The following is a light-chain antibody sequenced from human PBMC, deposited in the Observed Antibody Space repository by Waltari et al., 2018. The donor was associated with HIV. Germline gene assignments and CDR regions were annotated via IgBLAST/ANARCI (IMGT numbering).Light chain of an antibody. CDR3: QQDYSTPWT. Sequence: DIQMTQSPSSLSASVGDRVTITCRASQGISNSLAWYQQKPGKAPKLLLYAASRVESGVPSRFSGSGAGTDYTLTISRLQAEDFATYYCQQDYSTPWTFGQGTKVEIK. V-gene: IGKV1-NL1*01. CDR2: AAS. J-gene: IGKJ1*01. CDR1: QGISNS.